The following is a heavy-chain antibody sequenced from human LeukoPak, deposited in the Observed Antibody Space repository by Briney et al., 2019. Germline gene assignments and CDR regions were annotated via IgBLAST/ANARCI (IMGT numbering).Heavy chain of an antibody. CDR1: GGTFSSYA. CDR2: IIPIFGTA. D-gene: IGHD6-6*01. CDR3: ARDSSSRSSSFDY. V-gene: IGHV1-69*13. J-gene: IGHJ4*02. Sequence: SVKVSCKASGGTFSSYAISWVRQAPGQGLEWMGGIIPIFGTANYAQKFQGRVTITADESTSTAYMELSSLRSEDTAVYYCARDSSSRSSSFDYWGQGTLVTVSS.